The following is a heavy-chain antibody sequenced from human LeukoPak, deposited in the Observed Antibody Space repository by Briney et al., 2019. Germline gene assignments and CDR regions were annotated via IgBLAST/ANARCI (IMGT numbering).Heavy chain of an antibody. Sequence: GGSLRLSCAASGFTFSSYGMHRVRQAPGKGLEWVAVIWYDGSNKYYADSVKGRFTISRDNSKNTLYLQMNSLRAEDTAVYYCARDRDYGDYVDAFDIWGQGTMVTVSS. J-gene: IGHJ3*02. CDR1: GFTFSSYG. CDR3: ARDRDYGDYVDAFDI. CDR2: IWYDGSNK. V-gene: IGHV3-33*01. D-gene: IGHD4-17*01.